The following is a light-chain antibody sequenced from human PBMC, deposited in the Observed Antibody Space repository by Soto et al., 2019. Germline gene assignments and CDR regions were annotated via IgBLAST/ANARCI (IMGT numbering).Light chain of an antibody. CDR1: QSISNY. CDR3: QQTYTTPWT. J-gene: IGKJ1*01. CDR2: TAS. Sequence: DTQMTQSPSSLSASVGDRVTITCRASQSISNYLNWYQQKPGRAPKLLIYTASSLQSGVPSRFSGSGSGTDFTLTISSLQPADFATYSCQQTYTTPWTFGQGTKGEI. V-gene: IGKV1-39*01.